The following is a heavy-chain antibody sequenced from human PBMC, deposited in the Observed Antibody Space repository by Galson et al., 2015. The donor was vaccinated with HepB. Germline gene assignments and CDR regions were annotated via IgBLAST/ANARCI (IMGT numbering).Heavy chain of an antibody. V-gene: IGHV1-2*02. CDR2: IIPNSGGT. CDR1: GYTFSAYY. J-gene: IGHJ6*02. CDR3: ARDPSADGFYGMDV. Sequence: SVKVSCKASGYTFSAYYMHWVRQAPGQGLEWIGWIIPNSGGTDYAQKFQGRVTMTRDTSIKTAYMELSRLRSDDTAVYYCARDPSADGFYGMDVWGQGTTVTVSS.